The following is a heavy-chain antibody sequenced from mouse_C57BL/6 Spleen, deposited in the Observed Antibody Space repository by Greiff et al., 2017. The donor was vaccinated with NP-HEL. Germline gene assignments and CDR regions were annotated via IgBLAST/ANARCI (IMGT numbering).Heavy chain of an antibody. CDR1: GYTFTDYY. CDR2: IYPGSGNT. J-gene: IGHJ1*03. Sequence: QVQLKESGAELVRPGASVKLSCKASGYTFTDYYINWVKQRPGQGLEWIARIYPGSGNTYYNEKFKGKATLTAEKSYSTAYMQLSSLTSEDSAVYFCARALGPWYFDVWGTGTTVTVSS. CDR3: ARALGPWYFDV. V-gene: IGHV1-76*01. D-gene: IGHD4-1*01.